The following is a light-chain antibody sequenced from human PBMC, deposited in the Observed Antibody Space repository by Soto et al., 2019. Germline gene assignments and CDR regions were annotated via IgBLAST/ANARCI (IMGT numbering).Light chain of an antibody. CDR3: QTWGTGPWV. Sequence: QSVLPQSPSASASLGDSVKLTCTLSSGHSTYPIVWHQQQPEKGPRYLMKLNSDGSHNKGDGIPDRFSGSSSGAERYLTISSLQSEDEADYYCQTWGTGPWVFGGGTKLTVL. CDR1: SGHSTYP. CDR2: LNSDGSH. V-gene: IGLV4-69*01. J-gene: IGLJ3*02.